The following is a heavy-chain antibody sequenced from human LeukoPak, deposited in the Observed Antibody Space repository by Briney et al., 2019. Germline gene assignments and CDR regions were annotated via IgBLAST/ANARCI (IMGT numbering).Heavy chain of an antibody. V-gene: IGHV1-3*04. CDR2: INTANGNT. J-gene: IGHJ4*02. CDR3: ARAVSGAVRFYFDY. CDR1: GYTFISYA. D-gene: IGHD3-10*02. Sequence: GAPVKVSCKASGYTFISYAMHWVRQAPGQRLEWMGWINTANGNTKYSPKFQGRVTITRDTSASTAYMELSSLRSEDTAVYYCARAVSGAVRFYFDYWGQGTLVTVSS.